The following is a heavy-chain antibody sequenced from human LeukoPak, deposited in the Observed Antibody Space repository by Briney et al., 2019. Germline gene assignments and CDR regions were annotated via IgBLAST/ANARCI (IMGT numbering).Heavy chain of an antibody. J-gene: IGHJ5*02. CDR3: ARRRYYYDSSGYYGFDP. Sequence: PSETLSLTCTVSGYSISSGYFWGWIRQPPGKGLEWIGSIYHSGSTNYNPSLKSRVTISVDTSKNQFSLKLSSVTAANTAVYYCARRRYYYDSSGYYGFDPWGQGTLVTVSS. CDR2: IYHSGST. D-gene: IGHD3-22*01. V-gene: IGHV4-38-2*02. CDR1: GYSISSGYF.